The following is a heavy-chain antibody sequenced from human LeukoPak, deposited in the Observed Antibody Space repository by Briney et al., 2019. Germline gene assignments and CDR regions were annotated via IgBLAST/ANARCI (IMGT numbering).Heavy chain of an antibody. CDR2: IKQDGSEK. CDR1: GFTFSSYW. J-gene: IGHJ5*02. CDR3: ARVARVAYYGSPPHNWFAP. Sequence: GGSLRLSCAASGFTFSSYWMSWVRQAPGKGLEWVANIKQDGSEKYYVDSVKGRFTISRDNAKNSLYLQMNSLRAEDTAVYYCARVARVAYYGSPPHNWFAPWGQGTLVTVSS. V-gene: IGHV3-7*01. D-gene: IGHD3-10*01.